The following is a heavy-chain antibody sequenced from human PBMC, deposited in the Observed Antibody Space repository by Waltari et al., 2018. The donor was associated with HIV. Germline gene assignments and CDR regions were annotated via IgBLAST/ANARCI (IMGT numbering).Heavy chain of an antibody. V-gene: IGHV3-33*01. D-gene: IGHD2-2*02. CDR2: IWYDGSNK. J-gene: IGHJ4*02. Sequence: KGLEWVAVIWYDGSNKYYADSVKGRFTISRDNSKNTLYLQMNSLRAEDTAVYYCARDPIYCSSTSCYTHFDYWGQGTLVTVSS. CDR3: ARDPIYCSSTSCYTHFDY.